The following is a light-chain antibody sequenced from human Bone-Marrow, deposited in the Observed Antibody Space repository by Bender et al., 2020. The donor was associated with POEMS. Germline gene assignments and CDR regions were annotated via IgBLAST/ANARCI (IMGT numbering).Light chain of an antibody. CDR1: SSDIGTHNY. Sequence: QSALTQSPSASGSPGQSVTISCTGSSSDIGTHNYISWYQQHPGKAPQLIISAGSERPSGVSHRFSGSKSGNTAYLTISGLQAEDEAHYYCCSYGGSNTWVFGGGTKLTLL. J-gene: IGLJ3*02. V-gene: IGLV2-23*01. CDR3: CSYGGSNTWV. CDR2: AGS.